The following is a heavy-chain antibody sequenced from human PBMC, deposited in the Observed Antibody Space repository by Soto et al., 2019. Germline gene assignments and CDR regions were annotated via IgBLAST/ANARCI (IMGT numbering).Heavy chain of an antibody. CDR1: GGSISSYY. V-gene: IGHV4-59*08. J-gene: IGHJ4*02. CDR2: IYYSGST. CDR3: ARHNDS. Sequence: QVQLQESGPGLVKPSETLSLTCTVSGGSISSYYWSWIRQPPGKGLEWIGYIYYSGSTNYNPSLQGRLTIAVDTSNNPFSLKLSSLTAAAAAGYNCARHNDSWGQGTLVTVSS.